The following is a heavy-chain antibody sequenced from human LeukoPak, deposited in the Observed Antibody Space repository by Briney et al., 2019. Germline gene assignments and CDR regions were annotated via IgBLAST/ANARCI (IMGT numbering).Heavy chain of an antibody. CDR1: GYSFTSYW. Sequence: GESLKISCKGSGYSFTSYWIGWVRQMPGKGLEWMGIIYPGDSDTGYSPSFQGQVNISAEKSISTTYLQWSSLKASDTAMYYCARQVVPAATYIAAFNWFDPWGQGTLVTVSS. D-gene: IGHD2-2*01. V-gene: IGHV5-51*01. J-gene: IGHJ5*02. CDR3: ARQVVPAATYIAAFNWFDP. CDR2: IYPGDSDT.